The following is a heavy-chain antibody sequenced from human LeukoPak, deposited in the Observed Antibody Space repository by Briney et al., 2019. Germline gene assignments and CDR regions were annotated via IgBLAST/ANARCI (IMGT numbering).Heavy chain of an antibody. V-gene: IGHV3-30*02. J-gene: IGHJ4*02. CDR1: GFTFSSYG. D-gene: IGHD5-24*01. CDR2: IRYDGSNK. Sequence: PGGSLRFSCAASGFTFSSYGMHWVRQAPGKGLEWVAFIRYDGSNKYYADSVKGRFTISRDNSKNTLYLQMNSLRAEDTAVYYCAKDQRDPTVTSTPFRWLQPSGFDYWGQGTLVTVSS. CDR3: AKDQRDPTVTSTPFRWLQPSGFDY.